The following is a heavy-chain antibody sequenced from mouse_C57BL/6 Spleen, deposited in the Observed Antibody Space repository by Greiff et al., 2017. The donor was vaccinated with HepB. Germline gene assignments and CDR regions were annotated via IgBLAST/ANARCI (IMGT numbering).Heavy chain of an antibody. V-gene: IGHV5-6*02. Sequence: DVKLVESGGDLVKPGGSLKLSCAASGFTFSSYGMSWVRQTPDKRLEWVATISSGGSYTYYPDSVKGRFTISRDNAKNTVYLQMSSLKSEDTAMYYCARQSNYYGSSWDAMDYWGQGTSVTVSS. J-gene: IGHJ4*01. CDR2: ISSGGSYT. CDR1: GFTFSSYG. D-gene: IGHD1-1*01. CDR3: ARQSNYYGSSWDAMDY.